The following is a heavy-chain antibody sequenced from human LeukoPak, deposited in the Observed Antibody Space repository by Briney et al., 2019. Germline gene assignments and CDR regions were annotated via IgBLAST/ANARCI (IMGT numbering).Heavy chain of an antibody. CDR2: IYYSGST. V-gene: IGHV4-39*01. D-gene: IGHD5-24*01. CDR1: GGSIRSSSYY. J-gene: IGHJ4*02. CDR3: ARVLDGYNLGFDY. Sequence: SETLSLTCTVSGGSIRSSSYYWGWIRQPPGKGLEWIGSIYYSGSTYSNPSLQSRVTMSVDTSKNQFSLKLSSVTAADTAVYYCARVLDGYNLGFDYWGQGTLVTVSS.